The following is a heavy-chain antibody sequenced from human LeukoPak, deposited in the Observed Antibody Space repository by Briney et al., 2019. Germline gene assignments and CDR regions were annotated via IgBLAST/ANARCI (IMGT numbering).Heavy chain of an antibody. Sequence: ASVKVSCKASGYTFTSYDTNWVRQATGQGLEWMGWMNPNSGNTGYAQKFQGRVTMTRNTSISTAYMELSSLRSEDTAVYYCASGTYSSSSGYWFDPWGQGTLVTVSS. CDR2: MNPNSGNT. D-gene: IGHD6-6*01. V-gene: IGHV1-8*01. CDR1: GYTFTSYD. J-gene: IGHJ5*02. CDR3: ASGTYSSSSGYWFDP.